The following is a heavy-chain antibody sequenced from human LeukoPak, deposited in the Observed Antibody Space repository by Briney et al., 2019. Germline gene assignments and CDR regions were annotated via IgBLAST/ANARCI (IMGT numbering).Heavy chain of an antibody. CDR2: IRSKAYGGTT. CDR1: GFTFGDYA. J-gene: IGHJ4*02. Sequence: GGSLRLSCTASGFTFGDYAMSWVRQAPGKGLEWVGFIRSKAYGGTTEYAASVKGRFTISRDDSKSIAYLQMNSLKTEDTAVYYCTRDLYWSSYSLLGYWGQGTLVTVSS. D-gene: IGHD3-3*01. V-gene: IGHV3-49*04. CDR3: TRDLYWSSYSLLGY.